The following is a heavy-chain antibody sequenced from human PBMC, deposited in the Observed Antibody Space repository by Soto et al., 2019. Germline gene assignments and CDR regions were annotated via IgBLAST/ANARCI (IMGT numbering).Heavy chain of an antibody. CDR1: GFTFSSYW. J-gene: IGHJ4*02. V-gene: IGHV3-74*01. D-gene: IGHD5-18*01. Sequence: LRLSCAASGFTFSSYWMHWVRQAPGKGLVWVSRINSDGSSTSYADSVKGRFTISRDNAKNTLYLQMNSLRAEDTAVYYCARGYPTYYFDYWGQGTLVTVSS. CDR3: ARGYPTYYFDY. CDR2: INSDGSST.